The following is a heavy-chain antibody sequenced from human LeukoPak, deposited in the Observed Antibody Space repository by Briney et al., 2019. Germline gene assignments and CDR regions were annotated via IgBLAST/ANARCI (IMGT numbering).Heavy chain of an antibody. J-gene: IGHJ6*04. CDR3: AKADCRSINCYVKDF. CDR2: ISDSDGST. V-gene: IGHV3-23*01. D-gene: IGHD2-2*01. Sequence: GGSLRLSCVASGFTFNNYAMNWVRQAPGKGLEWVSAISDSDGSTKYADSVKGRFTISTDKSKNTLCLQMNSLRAEDTAVYHCAKADCRSINCYVKDFWGKGTTVTVSS. CDR1: GFTFNNYA.